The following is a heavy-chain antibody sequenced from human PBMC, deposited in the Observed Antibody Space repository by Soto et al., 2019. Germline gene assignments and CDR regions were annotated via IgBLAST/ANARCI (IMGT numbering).Heavy chain of an antibody. CDR2: INHSGST. Sequence: SETLSLTCAVYGGSFSGYYWSWIRQPPGKGLEWIGEINHSGSTNYNPSLKSRVTISVDTSKNQFSLKLSSVTAADTAVYYCARGLPNQGGMDVWGQGTTVTVSS. V-gene: IGHV4-34*01. CDR3: ARGLPNQGGMDV. J-gene: IGHJ6*02. CDR1: GGSFSGYY.